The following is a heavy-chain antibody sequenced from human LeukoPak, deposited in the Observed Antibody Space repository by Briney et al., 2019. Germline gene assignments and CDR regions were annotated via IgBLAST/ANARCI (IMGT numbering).Heavy chain of an antibody. CDR3: ARDRSQATTFDY. CDR1: GYTFTGYY. Sequence: GASVKVSCKASGYTFTGYYMHWVRQAPGQGLEWMGWISAYNGNTNYAQKLQGRVTMTTDTSTSTAYMELRSLRSDDTAVYYCARDRSQATTFDYWGQGTLVTVSS. CDR2: ISAYNGNT. J-gene: IGHJ4*02. V-gene: IGHV1-18*04. D-gene: IGHD5-24*01.